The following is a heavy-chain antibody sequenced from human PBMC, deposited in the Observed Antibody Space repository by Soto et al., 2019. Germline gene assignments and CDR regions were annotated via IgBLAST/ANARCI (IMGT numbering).Heavy chain of an antibody. CDR3: ARDPVRGDDYNFDY. CDR2: IKPDGSVK. CDR1: GFIFSTYW. Sequence: GGSLRLSCAASGFIFSTYWMTWVRQAPGKGLEWVANIKPDGSVKNYVDSVKGRFTISRDNAENSLYLQMNSLRAEDTAVYYCARDPVRGDDYNFDYWGQGTLVTVSS. V-gene: IGHV3-7*01. J-gene: IGHJ4*02. D-gene: IGHD3-10*01.